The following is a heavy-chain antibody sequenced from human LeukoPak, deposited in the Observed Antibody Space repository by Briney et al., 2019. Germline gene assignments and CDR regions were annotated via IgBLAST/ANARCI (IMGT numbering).Heavy chain of an antibody. CDR2: IYYSGST. J-gene: IGHJ4*02. Sequence: SESLSLTCADPRGSISSCYRCSLRQPPGKGVEWMGYIYYSGSTNYKPSLKSRVTISVDTSKTQFSLKLSSVTAADAAVYYCASSVGSGWYVYFDYWGQGTLVTVSS. D-gene: IGHD6-19*01. V-gene: IGHV4-59*01. CDR3: ASSVGSGWYVYFDY. CDR1: RGSISSCY.